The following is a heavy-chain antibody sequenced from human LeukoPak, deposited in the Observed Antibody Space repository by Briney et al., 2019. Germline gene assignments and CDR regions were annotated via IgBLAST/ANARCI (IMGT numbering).Heavy chain of an antibody. CDR2: IFYSGST. CDR3: ARGGTYYYDSSGYYPEADY. J-gene: IGHJ4*02. D-gene: IGHD3-22*01. CDR1: GGSISSYY. Sequence: SETLSLTCTVSGGSISSYYWSWIRQPPGKALEWIGHIFYSGSTNYNPSLQSRVTISVDTSKHQFSLRLTSVTAADTAVYYCARGGTYYYDSSGYYPEADYWGQGTLVTVSS. V-gene: IGHV4-59*08.